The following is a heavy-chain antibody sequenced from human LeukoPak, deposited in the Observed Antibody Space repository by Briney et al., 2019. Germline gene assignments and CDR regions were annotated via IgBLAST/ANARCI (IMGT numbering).Heavy chain of an antibody. CDR3: ARGDYYGSPKTVAA. CDR2: INPNSGGT. V-gene: IGHV1-2*02. D-gene: IGHD3-10*01. Sequence: ASVKVSCKASGYTFTGYYMHWVRQAPGQGLEWMGWINPNSGGTNYAQKFQGRVIMTRDTSITTVYMELSGLRSDDTAIYYCARGDYYGSPKTVAAWGQGTLVTVSS. CDR1: GYTFTGYY. J-gene: IGHJ5*02.